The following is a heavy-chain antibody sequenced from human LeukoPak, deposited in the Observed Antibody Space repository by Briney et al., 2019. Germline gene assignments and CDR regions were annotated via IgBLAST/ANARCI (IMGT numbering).Heavy chain of an antibody. V-gene: IGHV1-2*02. Sequence: GASVKVSCKASGYTFTGYYMHWVRQAPGQGLEWMGWINPNSGGTNYAQKFQGRVTMTRDTSISTAYMELSRLRSDDTAVYYCARETQQQLVARVGWFDPWAREPWSPSPQ. CDR2: INPNSGGT. D-gene: IGHD6-13*01. CDR3: ARETQQQLVARVGWFDP. J-gene: IGHJ5*02. CDR1: GYTFTGYY.